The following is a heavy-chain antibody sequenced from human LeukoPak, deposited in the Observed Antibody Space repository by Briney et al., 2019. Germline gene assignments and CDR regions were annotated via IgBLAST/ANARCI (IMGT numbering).Heavy chain of an antibody. D-gene: IGHD3-10*01. CDR2: IYHSGNT. CDR1: GYSISSAYY. V-gene: IGHV4-38-2*01. CDR3: ARQHPPPRISLVRGVEY. Sequence: KTSETLSLTCAVSGYSISSAYYWGWIRQPPGKGLEWIGTIYHSGNTYYNPSLKSRVTISVDTSKYQFSLKVSSVTAADTAVYYCARQHPPPRISLVRGVEYWGQGTLVTVSS. J-gene: IGHJ4*02.